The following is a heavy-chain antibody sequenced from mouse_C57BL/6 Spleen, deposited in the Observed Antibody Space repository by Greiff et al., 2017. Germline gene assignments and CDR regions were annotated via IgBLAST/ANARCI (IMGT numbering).Heavy chain of an antibody. D-gene: IGHD1-1*01. CDR1: GYTFTSYG. CDR2: IYPRSGNT. CDR3: ARTTSITTVVAGAMDY. V-gene: IGHV1-81*01. J-gene: IGHJ4*01. Sequence: VKLMESGAELARPGASVKLSCKASGYTFTSYGISWVKQRTGQGLEWIGEIYPRSGNTYYNEKFKGKATLPADKSSSTAYMELRSLTSEDSAVYFCARTTSITTVVAGAMDYWGQGTSVTVSS.